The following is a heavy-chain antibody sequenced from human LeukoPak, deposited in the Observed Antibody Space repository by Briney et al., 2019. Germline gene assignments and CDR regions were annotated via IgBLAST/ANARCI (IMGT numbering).Heavy chain of an antibody. CDR2: ISGNSENT. V-gene: IGHV3-23*01. Sequence: GGSLRLSCAASGFTFSTYAMSWVRQAPGKGLEWVSGISGNSENTYYADSVKGRFTISKDNSKNTLYLQMNSLRAEDTAVYYCATGDRREQWLVQGIYWCFDVWGRGTLVTVSS. J-gene: IGHJ2*01. CDR3: ATGDRREQWLVQGIYWCFDV. CDR1: GFTFSTYA. D-gene: IGHD6-19*01.